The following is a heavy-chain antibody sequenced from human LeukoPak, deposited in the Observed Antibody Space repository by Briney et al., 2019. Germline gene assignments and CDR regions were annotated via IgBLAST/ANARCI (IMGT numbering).Heavy chain of an antibody. CDR1: GGSISSYY. CDR2: IYYSGST. D-gene: IGHD6-19*01. Sequence: SETLSLTCTVSGGSISSYYWSWIRQPTGKGLEWIGYIYYSGSTNYNPSLKSRVTISVDTSKNQFSLKLSSVTAADTAVYYCARVKDSSGWYARQDFDYWGQGTLVTVSS. J-gene: IGHJ4*02. V-gene: IGHV4-59*01. CDR3: ARVKDSSGWYARQDFDY.